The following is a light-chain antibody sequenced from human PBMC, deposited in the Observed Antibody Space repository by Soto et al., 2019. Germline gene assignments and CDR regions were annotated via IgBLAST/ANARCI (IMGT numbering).Light chain of an antibody. V-gene: IGKV3-20*01. J-gene: IGKJ2*01. CDR3: QQYGTLPRYI. Sequence: EAVLTQSPGTLSLSPGERATLSCRASQTVSSSYIAWYQQKPGQAPRLLIYGASNRATGIPDRFSGGGSGTDFTLTISRLEPGDFAVYYCQQYGTLPRYIFGQGTKLEIK. CDR1: QTVSSSY. CDR2: GAS.